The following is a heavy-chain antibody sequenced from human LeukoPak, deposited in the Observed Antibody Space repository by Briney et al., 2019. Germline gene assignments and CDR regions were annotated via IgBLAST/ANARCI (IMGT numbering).Heavy chain of an antibody. CDR1: GGSFSGCY. J-gene: IGHJ5*02. CDR3: ARALLRDGYNP. V-gene: IGHV4-34*01. Sequence: SETLSLTCAVYGGSFSGCYWSWIRQPPGKGLEWIGEINHSGSTNYNPSLKSRVTISVDTSKNQFSLKLGSVTAADTAVYYCARALLRDGYNPWGQGTLVTVSS. D-gene: IGHD5-24*01. CDR2: INHSGST.